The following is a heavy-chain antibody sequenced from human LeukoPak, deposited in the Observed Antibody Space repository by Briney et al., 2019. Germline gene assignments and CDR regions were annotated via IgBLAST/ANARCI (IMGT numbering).Heavy chain of an antibody. CDR1: GYTFTSYD. V-gene: IGHV1-8*03. J-gene: IGHJ6*03. D-gene: IGHD5-18*01. CDR2: VNPNSGNT. Sequence: WASVKVSCKASGYTFTSYDINWVRQATGQGLEWMGWVNPNSGNTGYAQKFQGRVTITRNTSISTAYMELSSLRSEDTAVYYCARGSAMVTKGYYYYMDVWGKGTTVTVSS. CDR3: ARGSAMVTKGYYYYMDV.